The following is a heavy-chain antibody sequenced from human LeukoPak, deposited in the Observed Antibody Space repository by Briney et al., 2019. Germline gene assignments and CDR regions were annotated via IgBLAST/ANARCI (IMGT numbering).Heavy chain of an antibody. Sequence: ASVKVSCKASGGTFSSYAISWVRQAPGQGLEWMGRIIPILGIANYAQKFQGRVTITADKSTSTAYMELSSLRSEDTAVYYCARGSTRDWFDPWGQGTLVTVSS. CDR2: IIPILGIA. CDR1: GGTFSSYA. CDR3: ARGSTRDWFDP. V-gene: IGHV1-69*04. J-gene: IGHJ5*02.